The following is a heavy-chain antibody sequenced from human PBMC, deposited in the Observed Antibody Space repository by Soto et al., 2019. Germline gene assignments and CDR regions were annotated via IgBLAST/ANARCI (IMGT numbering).Heavy chain of an antibody. Sequence: QVQLQESGPGLVKPSETLSLTCTVSGDSLGTYYWGWLRQSPGKGLEWIGYIYYTGTTYNNPSLKSRVTMSVDTSKNQFSLKLISVTAADTAVYYCARLGNYDNSGYLDHWGQGTLVTVSP. J-gene: IGHJ4*02. CDR2: IYYTGTT. CDR1: GDSLGTYY. CDR3: ARLGNYDNSGYLDH. D-gene: IGHD3-22*01. V-gene: IGHV4-59*08.